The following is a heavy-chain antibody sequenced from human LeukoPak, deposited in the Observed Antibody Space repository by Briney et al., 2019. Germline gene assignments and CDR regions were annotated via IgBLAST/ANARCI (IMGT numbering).Heavy chain of an antibody. CDR2: IYHSGST. D-gene: IGHD1-14*01. V-gene: IGHV4-4*02. J-gene: IGHJ4*02. Sequence: PSETLSLTCAVSGGSMSSTKWWGWVRQPPGKGLERFGEIYHSGSTNYNPSLKSRITLSIDKSKNQFSLNLNSVTAADTAVYYCATSTVMNHYCFDYWAQGTLVTVSS. CDR1: GGSMSSTKW. CDR3: ATSTVMNHYCFDY.